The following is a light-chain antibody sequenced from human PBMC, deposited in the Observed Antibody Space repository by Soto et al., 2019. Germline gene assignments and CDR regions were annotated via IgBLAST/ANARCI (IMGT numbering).Light chain of an antibody. V-gene: IGKV3-20*01. CDR1: QSVSSY. CDR3: QQYGIV. J-gene: IGKJ3*01. Sequence: EIVLTQSPATLSLSPGERATLSCRASQSVSSYLAWYQQKPGQAPRLLIYDASSRAPVIPDRFSGSGSGTDFTLTISRLEPEDFAVYYCQQYGIVFGPGTKVDIK. CDR2: DAS.